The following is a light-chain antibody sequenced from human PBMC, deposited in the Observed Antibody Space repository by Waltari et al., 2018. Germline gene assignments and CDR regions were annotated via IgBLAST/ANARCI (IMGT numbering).Light chain of an antibody. J-gene: IGKJ4*01. V-gene: IGKV2-28*01. CDR2: SVS. CDR3: MQTLQTPLT. CDR1: QSLLDSDGYTH. Sequence: EIVMTQTPVSLPVTPGESASMSCRSTQSLLDSDGYTHLHWYLQKPGQSPQLLIYSVSNRASGVPDRFGSSWSATDFILKITRAEAEDVVTYYCMQTLQTPLTFGGGTMLEIK.